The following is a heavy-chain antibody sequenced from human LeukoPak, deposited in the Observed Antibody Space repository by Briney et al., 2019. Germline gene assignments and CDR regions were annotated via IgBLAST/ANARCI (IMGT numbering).Heavy chain of an antibody. Sequence: GASVKVSCKASGGSFSNYVITWVRQAPGQGLEWMGRIIPILGIANYAQKFQGRVTITADKSTSTAYMELNSLRAEDTAVYYCARGSWGYCSGGSCYSQWVGAFDIWGQGTMVTVSS. J-gene: IGHJ3*02. D-gene: IGHD2-15*01. CDR3: ARGSWGYCSGGSCYSQWVGAFDI. CDR2: IIPILGIA. CDR1: GGSFSNYV. V-gene: IGHV1-69*04.